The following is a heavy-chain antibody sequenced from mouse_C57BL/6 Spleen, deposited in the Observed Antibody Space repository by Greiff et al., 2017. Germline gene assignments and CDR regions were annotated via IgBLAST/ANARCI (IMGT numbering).Heavy chain of an antibody. CDR2: INPNNGGT. V-gene: IGHV1-26*01. D-gene: IGHD2-13*01. CDR1: GYTFTDYY. CDR3: AREDGDFFAY. J-gene: IGHJ3*01. Sequence: EVQLQQSGPELVKPGASVKISCKASGYTFTDYYMHWVKQSHGKSLEWIGDINPNNGGTSYNQKFKGKATLTVDKSSSTAYMELRSLTSEDSAVYYCAREDGDFFAYWGQGTMVTVSA.